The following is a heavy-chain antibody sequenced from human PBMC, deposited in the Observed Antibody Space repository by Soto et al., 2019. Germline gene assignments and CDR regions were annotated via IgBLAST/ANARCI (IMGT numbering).Heavy chain of an antibody. J-gene: IGHJ4*02. CDR2: IYPGDSDT. Sequence: SGESLKISCKTSGYSFTNYWIGWVRQMPGKGLEWMGTIYPGDSDTRYSPSFQGQVTISADKSITTAYLQWSSLKASDTAMYYCARAPYSGGWYFYSDFWGQGTLVTVSS. V-gene: IGHV5-51*01. D-gene: IGHD6-19*01. CDR3: ARAPYSGGWYFYSDF. CDR1: GYSFTNYW.